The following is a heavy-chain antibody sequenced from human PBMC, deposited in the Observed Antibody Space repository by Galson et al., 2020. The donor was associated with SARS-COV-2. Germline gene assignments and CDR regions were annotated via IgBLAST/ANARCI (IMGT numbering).Heavy chain of an antibody. D-gene: IGHD3-10*01. CDR3: ASRSSGRAANDAFDI. J-gene: IGHJ3*02. V-gene: IGHV3-74*01. CDR2: FNSDGTSP. Sequence: GGSLRLSCAASGFTFSTYWLHWVRQAPGKGPVWVSRFNSDGTSPSYADSVKGRFTISRDNANKTVYLQMTSLRAEDTAVYYCASRSSGRAANDAFDIWGPGTMVTVSS. CDR1: GFTFSTYW.